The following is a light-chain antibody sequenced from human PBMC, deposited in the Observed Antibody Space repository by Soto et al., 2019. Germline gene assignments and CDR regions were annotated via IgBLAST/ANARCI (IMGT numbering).Light chain of an antibody. V-gene: IGKV3-20*01. CDR3: QRYGTSFS. J-gene: IGKJ4*01. CDR2: DAS. Sequence: EIVLTQSPGTLSLSPGDRATLSCRASQSVYNNYLAWYQQKPGQAPRLLIYDASARLTGIPDRFSGSGSGTEFTLTISRLEPEDFAVYYCQRYGTSFSFGGGTKVEIK. CDR1: QSVYNNY.